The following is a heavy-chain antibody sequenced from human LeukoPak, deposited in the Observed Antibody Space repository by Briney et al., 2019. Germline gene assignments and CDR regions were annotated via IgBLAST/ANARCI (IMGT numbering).Heavy chain of an antibody. J-gene: IGHJ4*02. CDR2: IYYSGST. V-gene: IGHV4-59*08. D-gene: IGHD3-22*01. CDR3: ARAHYYDSSGYCYYFDY. Sequence: SETLSLTCTVSGGSISSYYWSWIRQPPGKGLEWIGYIYYSGSTNYNPSLKSRVTISVDTSKNPFSLKLSSVTAADTAVYYCARAHYYDSSGYCYYFDYWGQGTLVTVSS. CDR1: GGSISSYY.